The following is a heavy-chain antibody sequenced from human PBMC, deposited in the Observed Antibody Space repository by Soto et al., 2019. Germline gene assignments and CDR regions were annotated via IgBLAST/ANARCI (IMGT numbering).Heavy chain of an antibody. CDR1: GFTFSNAW. D-gene: IGHD3-22*01. CDR2: IKSKTDGGTT. V-gene: IGHV3-15*01. CDR3: TTDVNYYDSSGYQAAAFDI. Sequence: PGGSLRLSCAASGFTFSNAWMSWVRQAPGKGLEWVGRIKSKTDGGTTDYAAPVKGRFTISRDDSKNTLYLQMNSLKTEDTAVYYCTTDVNYYDSSGYQAAAFDIWGQGTMVTVSS. J-gene: IGHJ3*02.